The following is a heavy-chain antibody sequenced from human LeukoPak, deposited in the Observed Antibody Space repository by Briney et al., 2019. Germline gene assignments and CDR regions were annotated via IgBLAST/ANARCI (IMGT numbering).Heavy chain of an antibody. CDR1: GGSISSGGYS. D-gene: IGHD4-17*01. V-gene: IGHV4-30-2*01. CDR2: IYHSGST. CDR3: ARRLRQNLFDP. J-gene: IGHJ5*02. Sequence: SETLSLTCAVSGGSISSGGYSWSWIRQPPGKGLEWIGYIYHSGSTYYNPSLKSRVTISVDRSKNQFSLKLTSVTAADTAVYYCARRLRQNLFDPWGQGTLVTVSS.